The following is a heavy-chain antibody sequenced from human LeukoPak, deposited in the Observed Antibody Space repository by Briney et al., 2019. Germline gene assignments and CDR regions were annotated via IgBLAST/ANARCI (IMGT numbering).Heavy chain of an antibody. CDR2: IIPIFGTA. CDR1: GGTFSSYA. CDR3: ARLGDGYSGPFDY. Sequence: ASVKVSCKASGGTFSSYAISWVRQAPGQGLEWMGGIIPIFGTANYAQKFQGRVTITADESTSTAYMELSSLRSEDTAVYYCARLGDGYSGPFDYWGQGTLVTVSS. D-gene: IGHD5-24*01. J-gene: IGHJ4*02. V-gene: IGHV1-69*13.